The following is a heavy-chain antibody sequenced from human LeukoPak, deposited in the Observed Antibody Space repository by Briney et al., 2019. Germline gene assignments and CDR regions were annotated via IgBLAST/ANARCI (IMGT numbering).Heavy chain of an antibody. CDR2: IYSRGST. Sequence: SETLSLTCTVSGDSISSSSYYWGWIRQPPGKVLEWIGNIYSRGSTHYNPSLKSRVTMSVDTSKNQFSLQLNSVTPEDTAVYYCVRSQYWRFDDWGQGTLVTVSS. J-gene: IGHJ4*02. V-gene: IGHV4-39*01. CDR1: GDSISSSSYY. CDR3: VRSQYWRFDD. D-gene: IGHD2-8*02.